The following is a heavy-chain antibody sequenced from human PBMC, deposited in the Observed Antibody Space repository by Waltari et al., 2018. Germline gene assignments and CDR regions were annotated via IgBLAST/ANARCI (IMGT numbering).Heavy chain of an antibody. CDR3: AHRNRDSGIEAVFDY. CDR2: IYWNDDK. V-gene: IGHV2-5*01. Sequence: QITLKESGPTLVKPTQTLTLTCTFSGFSLSTSGVGVGWIRQPQGKALEWLALIYWNDDKRYSPSLKSRLTITKETSKNQVVLTMTNMDPVDTATYYCAHRNRDSGIEAVFDYWGQGTLVTVSS. CDR1: GFSLSTSGVG. D-gene: IGHD6-25*01. J-gene: IGHJ4*02.